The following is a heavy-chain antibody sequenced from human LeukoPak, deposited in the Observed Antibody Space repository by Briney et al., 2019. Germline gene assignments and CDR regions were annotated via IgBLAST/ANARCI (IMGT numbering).Heavy chain of an antibody. CDR3: ARDVYYYDSSGYFFDY. V-gene: IGHV1-18*01. J-gene: IGHJ4*02. CDR2: ISAYNGKT. D-gene: IGHD3-22*01. Sequence: ASVKVSCKASGYSFTSYGIRWVRQAPGQGLEWMGWISAYNGKTNHTQKFQGRVTMTTDTSTSTGYMELRSLRSDDTAVYYCARDVYYYDSSGYFFDYWGQGTPVTVSS. CDR1: GYSFTSYG.